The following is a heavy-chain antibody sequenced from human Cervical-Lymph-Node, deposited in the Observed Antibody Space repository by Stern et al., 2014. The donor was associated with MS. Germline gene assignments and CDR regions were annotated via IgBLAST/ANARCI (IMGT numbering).Heavy chain of an antibody. D-gene: IGHD1-26*01. CDR1: GFTFSSYG. CDR3: ARFGGSPGMDV. Sequence: VQLVESGGGVVQPGRSLRLSCAASGFTFSSYGMHWVRQAPGKGLEWVAVIWYDGSNKYYADSVKGRFTISRDNSKNTLYLQMNSLRAEDTAVYYCARFGGSPGMDVWGQGTTVTVSS. V-gene: IGHV3-33*01. CDR2: IWYDGSNK. J-gene: IGHJ6*02.